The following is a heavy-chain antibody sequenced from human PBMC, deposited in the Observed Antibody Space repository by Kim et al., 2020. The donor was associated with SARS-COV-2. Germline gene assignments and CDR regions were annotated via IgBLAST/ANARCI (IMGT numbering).Heavy chain of an antibody. CDR3: AREEVPAGVD. CDR2: MNSDGSST. D-gene: IGHD2-2*01. Sequence: GGSLRLSCAASGFTFSSYWMHWVRQAPGNGLVWVSRMNSDGSSTGYADSVKGRFTISRDNAKNTLYLQMNSLSAEDTAVYYCAREEVPAGVDWGQGTLVT. V-gene: IGHV3-74*01. J-gene: IGHJ4*02. CDR1: GFTFSSYW.